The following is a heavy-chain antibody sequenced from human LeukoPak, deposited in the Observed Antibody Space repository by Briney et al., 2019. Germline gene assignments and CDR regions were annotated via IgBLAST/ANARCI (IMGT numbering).Heavy chain of an antibody. CDR1: GYTFISYF. CDR2: INPSGGST. V-gene: IGHV1-46*01. CDR3: ARPLLTLPAFHH. Sequence: GASVKVSCKASGYTFISYFMHWVRQAPGQGLEWMGIINPSGGSTSYPQKFQGRVTMTRDMSTSTVYMELSSLRSEDTAVYYCARPLLTLPAFHHWGQGTLVTVSS. D-gene: IGHD3-9*01. J-gene: IGHJ1*01.